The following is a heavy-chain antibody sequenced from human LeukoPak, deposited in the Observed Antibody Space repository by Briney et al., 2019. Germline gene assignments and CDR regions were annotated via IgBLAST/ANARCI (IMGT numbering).Heavy chain of an antibody. CDR3: AREDYYDRDRPLDY. Sequence: SVKVSCKASGGTFSSYTISWVRQAPGQGLEWMGRIIPILGIANYAQKFQGRVTITADKSTSTAYMELSSLRSEDTAVYYCAREDYYDRDRPLDYWGQRTLVAVSS. CDR1: GGTFSSYT. V-gene: IGHV1-69*04. D-gene: IGHD3-22*01. CDR2: IIPILGIA. J-gene: IGHJ4*02.